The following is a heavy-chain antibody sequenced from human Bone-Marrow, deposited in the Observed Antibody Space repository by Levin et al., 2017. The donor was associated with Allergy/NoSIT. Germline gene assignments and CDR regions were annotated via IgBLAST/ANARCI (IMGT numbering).Heavy chain of an antibody. V-gene: IGHV4-4*07. Sequence: GSLRLSCTVSGDSVNRNFWSWVRQPVGKSLEWIGRVSTTGNTDYNPSLRGRVAMSIDTSKNQFSLKLTSVTAADTALYYCARDDHCDSTACYSFDWFDPWGQGTLVTVSS. J-gene: IGHJ5*02. CDR1: GDSVNRNF. CDR2: VSTTGNT. CDR3: ARDDHCDSTACYSFDWFDP. D-gene: IGHD2-2*02.